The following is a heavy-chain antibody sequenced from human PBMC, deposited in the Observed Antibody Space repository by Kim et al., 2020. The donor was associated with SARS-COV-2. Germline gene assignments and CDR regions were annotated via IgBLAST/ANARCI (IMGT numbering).Heavy chain of an antibody. CDR2: INHSGST. J-gene: IGHJ6*02. CDR3: AGRTQLWLGAHYYYGMDV. V-gene: IGHV4-34*01. CDR1: GGSFSGYY. Sequence: SETLSLTCAVYGGSFSGYYWSWIRQPPGKGLEWFGEINHSGSTNYNPSLKSRVTISVDTSKNQFSLKLSSVTAADTAVYYCAGRTQLWLGAHYYYGMDVWGQGTTVTVSS. D-gene: IGHD5-18*01.